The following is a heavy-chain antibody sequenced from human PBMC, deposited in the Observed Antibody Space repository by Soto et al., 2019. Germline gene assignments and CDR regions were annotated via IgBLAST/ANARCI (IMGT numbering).Heavy chain of an antibody. Sequence: QVQLVQSGAEGKKPGSSVKVSCKASGGTFSSYAISWVRQAPGQGLEWMGGIIPIFGTANYAQKFQGRVTITADESTSTAYMELSSLRSEDTAVYYCARDETLGYCTNGVCKRADWFDPWGQGTLVTVSS. CDR3: ARDETLGYCTNGVCKRADWFDP. D-gene: IGHD2-8*01. CDR2: IIPIFGTA. V-gene: IGHV1-69*01. CDR1: GGTFSSYA. J-gene: IGHJ5*02.